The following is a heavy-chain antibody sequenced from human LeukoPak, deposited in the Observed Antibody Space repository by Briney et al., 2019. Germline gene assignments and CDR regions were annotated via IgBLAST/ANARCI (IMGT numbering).Heavy chain of an antibody. D-gene: IGHD3-3*01. Sequence: ASLKVSCKASGYTFTSYGISSVRQAPGQGLEGMGWISAYNGNTNYAQKLQGRVTMTTDTSTSTAYMELRSLRSDDTAVYYCARDPSITIFGVVIRAASWFDPWGQGTLVTVSS. CDR1: GYTFTSYG. V-gene: IGHV1-18*01. CDR2: ISAYNGNT. CDR3: ARDPSITIFGVVIRAASWFDP. J-gene: IGHJ5*02.